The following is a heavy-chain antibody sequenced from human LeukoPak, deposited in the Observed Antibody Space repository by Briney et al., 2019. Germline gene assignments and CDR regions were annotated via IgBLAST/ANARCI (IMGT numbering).Heavy chain of an antibody. D-gene: IGHD4/OR15-4a*01. CDR2: IYYSGST. J-gene: IGHJ5*02. Sequence: SETLSLTCTVSGGSISSYYWSWIRQPPGKGLEWIGYIYYSGSTNYNPSLKSRVTISVDTSKNQSSPKLSSVTAADTAVYYCATLRVNWFDPWGQGTLVTVSS. V-gene: IGHV4-59*01. CDR1: GGSISSYY. CDR3: ATLRVNWFDP.